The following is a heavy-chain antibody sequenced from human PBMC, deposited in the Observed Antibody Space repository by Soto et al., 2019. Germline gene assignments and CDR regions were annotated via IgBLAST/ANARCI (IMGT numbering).Heavy chain of an antibody. CDR2: LSGSGDNT. Sequence: VGSLRLSCAASGFIFSGYAMSWVRQAPGKGLEWVSTLSGSGDNTYYADSLKGRFTISRDTSKNTLYLQMNSLRAEDTAVYFCAKDRDFWTGSGIVYGGPGTLVTVSS. V-gene: IGHV3-23*01. D-gene: IGHD3-3*01. CDR3: AKDRDFWTGSGIVY. CDR1: GFIFSGYA. J-gene: IGHJ4*02.